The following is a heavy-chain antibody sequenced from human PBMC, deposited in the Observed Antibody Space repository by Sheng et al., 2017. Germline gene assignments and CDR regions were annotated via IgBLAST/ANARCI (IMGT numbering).Heavy chain of an antibody. CDR1: GFTFSSYA. CDR3: AKVPIVGATHGLLFDY. CDR2: ISGSGGST. Sequence: ESGGGLVQPGGSLRLSCAASGFTFSSYAMSWVRQAPGKGLEWVSAISGSGGSTYYADSVKGRFTISRDNSKNTLYLQMNSLRAEDTAVYYCAKVPIVGATHGLLFDYWGQGTLVTVS. D-gene: IGHD1-26*01. J-gene: IGHJ4*02. V-gene: IGHV3-23*01.